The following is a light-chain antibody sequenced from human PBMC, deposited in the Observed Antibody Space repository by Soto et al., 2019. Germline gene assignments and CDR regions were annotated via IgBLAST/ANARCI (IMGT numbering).Light chain of an antibody. CDR2: GVS. V-gene: IGLV2-14*01. Sequence: QSALTQPASVSGSPGQSITMSCTGSTSDFGDDKYVSWYQQQPGKGPNLLIYGVSNRPSGFSNRFSGSKSGNTASLTISGLQVDDEADYFCGSLTTTRIWVFGGGTKLTVL. CDR1: TSDFGDDKY. CDR3: GSLTTTRIWV. J-gene: IGLJ3*02.